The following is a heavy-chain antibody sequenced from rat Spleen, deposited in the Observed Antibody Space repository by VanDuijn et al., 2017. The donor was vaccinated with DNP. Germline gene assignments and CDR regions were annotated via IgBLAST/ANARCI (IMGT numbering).Heavy chain of an antibody. V-gene: IGHV3-1*01. CDR3: ARGVDFGGSNWFAY. Sequence: EVQLQESGPGLVKPSQSLSLTCSVTGFSITSNYWAWIRKFPGNKVDWMGYISYSGSTGYNPSLTSRISITIDTSKNQFFLQLNSVTTEDTATYYCARGVDFGGSNWFAYWGQGTLVTVSS. CDR2: ISYSGST. CDR1: GFSITSNY. D-gene: IGHD1-11*01. J-gene: IGHJ3*01.